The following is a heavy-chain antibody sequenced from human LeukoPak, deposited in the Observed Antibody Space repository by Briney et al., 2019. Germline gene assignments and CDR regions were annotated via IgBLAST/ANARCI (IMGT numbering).Heavy chain of an antibody. CDR2: ISWNSGSI. Sequence: GGSLRLSCAASGFTFSSHAMHWVRQAPGKGLEWVSGISWNSGSIGYADSVKGRFTISRDNAKNSLYLQMNSLRAEDTALYYCAKQAGYSSGRVLDVWGQGTTVTVSS. CDR1: GFTFSSHA. V-gene: IGHV3-9*01. D-gene: IGHD6-19*01. CDR3: AKQAGYSSGRVLDV. J-gene: IGHJ6*02.